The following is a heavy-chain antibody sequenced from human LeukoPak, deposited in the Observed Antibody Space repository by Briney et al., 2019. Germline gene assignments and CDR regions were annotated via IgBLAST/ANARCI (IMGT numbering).Heavy chain of an antibody. CDR1: GGTFSSYA. CDR2: IIPIFGTA. CDR3: AVGGVVVVPAAQFNWFDP. Sequence: GASVKVSCKASGGTFSSYAISWVRQAPGQGLERMGGIIPIFGTANYAQKFQGRVTITADESTSTAYMELSSLRSEDTAVYYCAVGGVVVVPAAQFNWFDPWGQGTLVTVSS. J-gene: IGHJ5*02. D-gene: IGHD2-2*01. V-gene: IGHV1-69*13.